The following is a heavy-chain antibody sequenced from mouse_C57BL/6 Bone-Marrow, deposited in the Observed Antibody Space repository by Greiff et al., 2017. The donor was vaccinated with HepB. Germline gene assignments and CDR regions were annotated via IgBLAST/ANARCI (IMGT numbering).Heavy chain of an antibody. CDR1: GFSLTSYG. CDR3: ARPYGSSGYFDV. J-gene: IGHJ1*03. V-gene: IGHV2-2*01. CDR2: IWSGGST. D-gene: IGHD1-1*01. Sequence: QVQLQQSGPGLVQPSQSLSITCTVSGFSLTSYGVHWVRQSPGKGLEWLGVIWSGGSTDYNAAFISRLSISKDNSKSQVFFKMNSLQADDTAIYYCARPYGSSGYFDVWGTGTTVTVSS.